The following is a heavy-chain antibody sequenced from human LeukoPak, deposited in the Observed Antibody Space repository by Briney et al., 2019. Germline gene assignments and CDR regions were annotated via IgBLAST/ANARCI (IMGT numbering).Heavy chain of an antibody. J-gene: IGHJ4*02. CDR1: GFTFSSYA. CDR3: AKSPRYYYDSSGYSQYYFDY. V-gene: IGHV3-23*01. CDR2: ISGSGGSI. Sequence: GGSLRLSCAASGFTFSSYAMSWVRQAPGKGLEWVSAISGSGGSIYYADSVKGRFTISRDNSKNTLYLQMNSLRAEDTAVYYCAKSPRYYYDSSGYSQYYFDYWGQGTLVTVSS. D-gene: IGHD3-22*01.